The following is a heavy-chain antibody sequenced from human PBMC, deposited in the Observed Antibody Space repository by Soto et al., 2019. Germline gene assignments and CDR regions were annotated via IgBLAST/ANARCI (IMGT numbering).Heavy chain of an antibody. CDR1: GGSFSGYY. D-gene: IGHD5-12*01. CDR2: INHSGST. CDR3: ARSFSGYDPTDY. Sequence: QVQLQQWGAGLLKPSETLSLTCAVYGGSFSGYYWSWIRQPPGKGLEWIGEINHSGSTNYNPSLKRRVTISVDTSKNQFSLKLSSVTAADTAVYYCARSFSGYDPTDYWGQGTLVTVSS. J-gene: IGHJ4*02. V-gene: IGHV4-34*01.